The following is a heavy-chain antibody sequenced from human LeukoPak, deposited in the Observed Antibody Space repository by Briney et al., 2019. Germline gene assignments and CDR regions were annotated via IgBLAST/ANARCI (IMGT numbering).Heavy chain of an antibody. J-gene: IGHJ6*02. V-gene: IGHV4-59*08. Sequence: GSLRLSCAASGFTFSSYAMSWVRQPPGKGLEWIGYIYYTGSSNYNPSLKSRVTISGDTSNNQFSLKLSSVTAADTAVYYCARNGSGSYYLTYYYYGMDVWGQGTTVTVSS. CDR3: ARNGSGSYYLTYYYYGMDV. CDR2: IYYTGSS. CDR1: GFTFSSYA. D-gene: IGHD3-10*01.